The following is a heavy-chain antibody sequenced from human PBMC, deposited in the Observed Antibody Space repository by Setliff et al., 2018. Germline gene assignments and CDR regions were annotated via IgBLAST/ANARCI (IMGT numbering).Heavy chain of an antibody. Sequence: GSLRLSCAASGFTFSRYWMHWVRQVPGKGLEWVSGINWNVGNTGYAVSLKGRFSISRDNAKNSLYLQMNSLRAEDTAVYYCARDPHFDSWGQGTLVTVSS. CDR3: ARDPHFDS. V-gene: IGHV3-20*04. CDR1: GFTFSRYW. J-gene: IGHJ4*02. CDR2: INWNVGNT.